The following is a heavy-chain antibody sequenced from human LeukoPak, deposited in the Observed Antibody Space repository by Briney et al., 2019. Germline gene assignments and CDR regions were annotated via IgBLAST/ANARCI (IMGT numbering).Heavy chain of an antibody. D-gene: IGHD3-22*01. CDR1: GYTFTSYG. CDR2: ISAYNGNT. J-gene: IGHJ6*02. CDR3: ARDTYSMIVVVTLYGMDV. V-gene: IGHV1-18*01. Sequence: ASVKVSCKASGYTFTSYGISWVRQAPEQGLEWMGWISAYNGNTNYAQKLQGRVTMTTDTSTSTAYMELRSLRSDDTAVYYCARDTYSMIVVVTLYGMDVWGQGTTVTVSS.